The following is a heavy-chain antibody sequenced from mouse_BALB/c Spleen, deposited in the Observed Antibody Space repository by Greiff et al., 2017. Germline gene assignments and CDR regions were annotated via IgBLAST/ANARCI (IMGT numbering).Heavy chain of an antibody. Sequence: EVQGVESGGGLVQPGGSRKLSCAASGFTFSSFGMHWVRQAPEKGLEWVAYISSGSSTIYYADTVKGRFTISRDTTKNTLFLQMTSLRSEDTAMYYCARSGYYYGSSWYFDVWGEGTTVTVSS. D-gene: IGHD1-1*01. CDR3: ARSGYYYGSSWYFDV. V-gene: IGHV5-17*02. J-gene: IGHJ1*01. CDR2: ISSGSSTI. CDR1: GFTFSSFG.